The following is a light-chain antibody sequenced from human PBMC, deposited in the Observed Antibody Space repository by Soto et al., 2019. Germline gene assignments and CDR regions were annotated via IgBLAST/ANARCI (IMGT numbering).Light chain of an antibody. V-gene: IGLV3-21*02. CDR3: AAWDHSLQGWV. CDR2: DDS. Sequence: SYELTQPPSVSVAPGQTARITCGGNNIGSKSVHWYQQRPGQAPVLVVHDDSDRPSGIPERFSGSRSGTSASLVIVGLQSEDEADYYCAAWDHSLQGWVFGGGTKLTVL. CDR1: NIGSKS. J-gene: IGLJ3*02.